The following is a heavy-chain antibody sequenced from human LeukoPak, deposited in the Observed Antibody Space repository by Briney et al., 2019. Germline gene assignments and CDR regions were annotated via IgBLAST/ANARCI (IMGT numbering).Heavy chain of an antibody. Sequence: PSETLSLTCTVSGGSTSSYYWSWIRQPPGKGLEWIGYIYYSGSTNYNPSLKSRVTISVDTSKNQFSLKLSSVTAADTAVYYCARKGSSGYYSPYFDYWGQGTLVTVSS. CDR3: ARKGSSGYYSPYFDY. D-gene: IGHD3-22*01. V-gene: IGHV4-59*01. J-gene: IGHJ4*02. CDR2: IYYSGST. CDR1: GGSTSSYY.